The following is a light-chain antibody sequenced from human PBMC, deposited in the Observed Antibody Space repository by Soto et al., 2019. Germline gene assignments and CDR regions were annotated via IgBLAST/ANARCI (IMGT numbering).Light chain of an antibody. V-gene: IGKV3-20*01. CDR1: QSVSSSY. Sequence: EIVLTQSPGTLSLSPGERATLSCRASQSVSSSYLAWYQQKSGQAPRLLIYGASSRATGIPDRFSGSGSGTDFTLTISRLEPEDFAVYYCKQYGSSPLTFGQGTKVEIK. CDR3: KQYGSSPLT. CDR2: GAS. J-gene: IGKJ1*01.